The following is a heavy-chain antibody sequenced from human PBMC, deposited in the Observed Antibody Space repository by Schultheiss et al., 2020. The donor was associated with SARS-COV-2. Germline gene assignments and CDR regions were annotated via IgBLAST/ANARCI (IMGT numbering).Heavy chain of an antibody. CDR2: ISYDGSNK. CDR3: ARDRAIRSRYYYYGMDV. D-gene: IGHD2-15*01. V-gene: IGHV3-30*04. Sequence: GGSLRLSCAASGFTFSSYAMHWVRQAPGKGLEWVAVISYDGSNKYYADSVKGRFTISRDNSKNTLYLQMNTLRADDTAVYYCARDRAIRSRYYYYGMDVSGQGTTVTVSS. CDR1: GFTFSSYA. J-gene: IGHJ6*02.